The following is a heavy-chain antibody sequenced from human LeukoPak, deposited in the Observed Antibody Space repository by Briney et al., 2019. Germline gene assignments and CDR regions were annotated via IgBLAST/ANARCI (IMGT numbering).Heavy chain of an antibody. CDR1: GYTFTSYG. J-gene: IGHJ6*03. CDR2: ISAYNGNT. CDR3: ARSIGTMVRGYYYYYYMDV. Sequence: ASVKVSCKASGYTFTSYGIGRVRQAPGQGLEWMGWISAYNGNTNYAQKLQGRVTMTTDTSTSTAYMELRSLRSDDTAVYYCARSIGTMVRGYYYYYYMDVWGKGTTVTVSS. V-gene: IGHV1-18*01. D-gene: IGHD3-10*01.